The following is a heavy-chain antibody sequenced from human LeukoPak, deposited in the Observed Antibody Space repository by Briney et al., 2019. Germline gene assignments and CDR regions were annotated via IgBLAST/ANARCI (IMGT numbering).Heavy chain of an antibody. CDR2: ISWNSGSI. D-gene: IGHD3-3*01. CDR3: AKAGAFGVVIYYFDY. Sequence: GRSLRLSCAASGFTFDDYAMHWVRQAPGKGLEWVSGISWNSGSIGYADSVKGRFPISRDNAKNSLYLQMNSLRAEDTALYYCAKAGAFGVVIYYFDYWGQGTLVTVSS. J-gene: IGHJ4*02. CDR1: GFTFDDYA. V-gene: IGHV3-9*01.